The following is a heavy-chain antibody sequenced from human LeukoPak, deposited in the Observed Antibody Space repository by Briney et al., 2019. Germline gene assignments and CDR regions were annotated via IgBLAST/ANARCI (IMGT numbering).Heavy chain of an antibody. J-gene: IGHJ3*02. CDR1: GGSISTYY. Sequence: SETLSLTCTVSGGSISTYYWSWIRQPPGEGLEWIGSIYYSGTINSNPSLKSRATILVDTSKNHLSLKVSSVTAADTAVYHCARAASGTLYDAFDIWGQGTMVTVSS. CDR3: ARAASGTLYDAFDI. D-gene: IGHD1-26*01. V-gene: IGHV4-59*01. CDR2: IYYSGTI.